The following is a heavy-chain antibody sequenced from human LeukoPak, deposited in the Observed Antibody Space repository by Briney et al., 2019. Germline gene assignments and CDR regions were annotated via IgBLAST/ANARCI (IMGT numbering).Heavy chain of an antibody. CDR1: GGSISSYY. CDR2: INHSGST. V-gene: IGHV4-34*01. D-gene: IGHD3-22*01. Sequence: PSETLSLTCTVSGGSISSYYWSWIRQPPGKGLEWIGEINHSGSTNYNPSLKSRVTISVDTSKNQFSLKLSSVTAADTAVYYCARAASSGFDYWGQGTLVTVSS. CDR3: ARAASSGFDY. J-gene: IGHJ4*02.